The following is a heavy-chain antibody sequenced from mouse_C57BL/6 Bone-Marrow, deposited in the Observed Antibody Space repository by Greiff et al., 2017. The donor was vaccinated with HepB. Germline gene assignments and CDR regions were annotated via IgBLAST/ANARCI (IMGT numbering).Heavy chain of an antibody. Sequence: QVQLQQPGAELVRPGPSVKLSCKASGYTFTSYWMHWVKQRPGQGLEWIGVIDPSDSYTNYNQKFKGKATLTVDTSSSTAYMQLSSLTSEDSAVYYCARRGYSYYFDYWGQGTTLTVSS. CDR2: IDPSDSYT. CDR3: ARRGYSYYFDY. J-gene: IGHJ2*01. D-gene: IGHD2-12*01. V-gene: IGHV1-59*01. CDR1: GYTFTSYW.